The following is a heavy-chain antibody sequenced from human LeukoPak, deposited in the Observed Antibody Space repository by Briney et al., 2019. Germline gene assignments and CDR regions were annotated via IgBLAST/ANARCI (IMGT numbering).Heavy chain of an antibody. V-gene: IGHV3-74*01. J-gene: IGHJ6*02. CDR2: INSDGSRT. CDR1: GFTFSSYW. Sequence: QAGGSLRLSCVASGFTFSSYWMEWVRHAAGKGLVWVSRINSDGSRTNYADFVKGRFTISRDSAKNTLYLQMNSLRAEDTAVYYCARDREQWLVFYYYYGMDVWGQGTPVTVSS. CDR3: ARDREQWLVFYYYYGMDV. D-gene: IGHD6-19*01.